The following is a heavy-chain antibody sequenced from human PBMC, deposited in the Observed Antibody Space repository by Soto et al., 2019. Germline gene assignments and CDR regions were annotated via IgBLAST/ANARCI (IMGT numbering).Heavy chain of an antibody. V-gene: IGHV4-59*01. CDR1: GGSISSYY. Sequence: SETLSLTCTVSGGSISSYYWSWIRQPPGRGLEWIGYIYYSGSTNYNPSLKSRVTISVDTSKNQFSLKLSSVTAADTAVYYCARGVSVADTNYFDYWGQGTLVTVSS. CDR3: ARGVSVADTNYFDY. J-gene: IGHJ4*02. D-gene: IGHD2-8*01. CDR2: IYYSGST.